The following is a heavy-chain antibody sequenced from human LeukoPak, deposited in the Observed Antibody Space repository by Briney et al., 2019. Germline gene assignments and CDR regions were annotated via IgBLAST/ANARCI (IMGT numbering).Heavy chain of an antibody. J-gene: IGHJ4*02. V-gene: IGHV3-23*01. CDR1: GFSFSTYA. D-gene: IGHD1-26*01. CDR2: ISTGAGT. Sequence: GGSLRLSCAASGFSFSTYAMTWVRQAPGKGLEWVSAISTGAGTYYADSVKGRFTISRDNSKNTLYLQMNSLRAEDTAVYYCAKGRGWELLSPFDYWGQGTLVTVSS. CDR3: AKGRGWELLSPFDY.